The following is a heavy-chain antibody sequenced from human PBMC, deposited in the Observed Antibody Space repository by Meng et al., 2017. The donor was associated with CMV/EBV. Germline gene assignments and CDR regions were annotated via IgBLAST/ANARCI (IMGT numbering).Heavy chain of an antibody. CDR3: AKDRGPFDP. J-gene: IGHJ5*02. Sequence: LRLSWAASGFTFSSYAMSWVRQAPGKGLEWVSVIYSGGSSTYYADSVKGRFTISRDNSKNTLYLQMNSLRAEDTAVYYCAKDRGPFDPWGQGTLVTVSS. CDR1: GFTFSSYA. CDR2: IYSGGSST. D-gene: IGHD3/OR15-3a*01. V-gene: IGHV3-23*03.